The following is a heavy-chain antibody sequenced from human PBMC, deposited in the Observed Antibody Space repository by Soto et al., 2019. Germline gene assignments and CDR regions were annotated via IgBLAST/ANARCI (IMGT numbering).Heavy chain of an antibody. CDR3: ARRGYGSRWPNVYMDV. CDR2: IWYDGTNK. Sequence: GGSLTLSCAASGFTFSSYGMHWVRQAPGKGLEYVSVIWYDGTNKYYAKSVKGRFTISRDNSKNTLYLQMGSLRAEDTAVYYCARRGYGSRWPNVYMDVWGKGTTVTVSS. V-gene: IGHV3-33*01. J-gene: IGHJ6*03. D-gene: IGHD6-13*01. CDR1: GFTFSSYG.